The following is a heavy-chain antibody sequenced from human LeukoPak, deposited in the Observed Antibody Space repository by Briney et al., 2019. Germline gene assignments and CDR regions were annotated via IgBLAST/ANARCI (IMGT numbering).Heavy chain of an antibody. CDR2: IWYDGSNK. V-gene: IGHV3-33*01. CDR1: GFTFSGYG. J-gene: IGHJ6*02. Sequence: GGSLRLSCVASGFTFSGYGMHWVRQAPGKALEWLAIIWYDGSNKYYAESVKGRFTISRDNSKNTLYLQMNSLRAEDTAVYYCARISCSGGSCRSYSYYGMDVWGQGTTVTVSS. CDR3: ARISCSGGSCRSYSYYGMDV. D-gene: IGHD2-15*01.